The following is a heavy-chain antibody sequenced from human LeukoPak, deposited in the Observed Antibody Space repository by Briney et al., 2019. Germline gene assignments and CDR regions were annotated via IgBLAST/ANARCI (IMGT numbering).Heavy chain of an antibody. CDR2: ISAYNGNT. CDR1: GYTFTSYY. J-gene: IGHJ4*02. Sequence: GASVKVSCKASGYTFTSYYMHWVRQAPGQGLEWMGWISAYNGNTNYAQKLQGRVTMARDTSTSTVYMELSSLRSEDTAVYYCARTSGIAVAGHKYYFDYWGQGTLVTVSS. D-gene: IGHD6-19*01. CDR3: ARTSGIAVAGHKYYFDY. V-gene: IGHV1-46*01.